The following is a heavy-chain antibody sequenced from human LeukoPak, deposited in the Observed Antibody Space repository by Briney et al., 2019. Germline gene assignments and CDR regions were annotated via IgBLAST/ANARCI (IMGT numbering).Heavy chain of an antibody. CDR1: GFTFSSYW. V-gene: IGHV3-7*03. D-gene: IGHD4-17*01. CDR3: ARGQTTVTN. CDR2: IKQDGSEK. J-gene: IGHJ4*02. Sequence: GGSLRLSCAAYGFTFSSYWMSWVRQAPGKGLEWVANIKQDGSEKYYVDSVKGRFTISRDNAKNSLYLQMNSLRAEDTAVYFCARGQTTVTNWGQGTLVTVSS.